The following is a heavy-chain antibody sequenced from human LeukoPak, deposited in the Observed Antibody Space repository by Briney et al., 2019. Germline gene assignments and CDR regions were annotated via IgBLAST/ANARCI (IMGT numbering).Heavy chain of an antibody. CDR2: ISSSSSYI. CDR1: GFTFSSYS. CDR3: ATLGSNYGMDV. D-gene: IGHD7-27*01. V-gene: IGHV3-21*01. Sequence: PGGSLRLSCAASGFTFSSYSMNWVRQAPGEGLEWVSSISSSSSYIYYADSVKGRFTISRDNAKNSLYLQMNSLRAEDTAVYYCATLGSNYGMDVWGKGTTVTVSS. J-gene: IGHJ6*04.